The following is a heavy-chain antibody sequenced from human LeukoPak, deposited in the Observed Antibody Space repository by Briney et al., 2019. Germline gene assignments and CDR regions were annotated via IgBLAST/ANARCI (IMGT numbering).Heavy chain of an antibody. CDR3: AKQTQLWLHIDY. CDR1: GFTFSSYA. Sequence: GGSLRLSCAASGFTFSSYAMSWVRQAPGKGLEWVSAISGSGGSTYYADSVKGRFTISRDNSKNTLYLQMNSLRAEDTGVYYCAKQTQLWLHIDYWGQGTLVTVSS. V-gene: IGHV3-23*01. CDR2: ISGSGGST. D-gene: IGHD5-18*01. J-gene: IGHJ4*02.